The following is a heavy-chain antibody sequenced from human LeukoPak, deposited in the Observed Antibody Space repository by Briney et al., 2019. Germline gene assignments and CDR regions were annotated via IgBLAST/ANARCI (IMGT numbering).Heavy chain of an antibody. D-gene: IGHD3-10*02. V-gene: IGHV3-21*04. J-gene: IGHJ3*02. CDR3: AKDLQLLTMSAFDI. CDR2: ITTSGTHM. Sequence: GGSLRLSCAASGFTFTRFNMNWVRQAPGKGLELVSSITTSGTHMYYADSVKGRFTISRDNAKNSLYLQMNSLRAEDTAVYYCAKDLQLLTMSAFDIWGQGTMVTVSS. CDR1: GFTFTRFN.